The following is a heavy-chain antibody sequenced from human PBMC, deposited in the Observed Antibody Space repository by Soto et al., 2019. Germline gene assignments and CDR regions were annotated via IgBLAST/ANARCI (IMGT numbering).Heavy chain of an antibody. CDR2: ISITGNYK. V-gene: IGHV3-21*01. J-gene: IGHJ4*02. D-gene: IGHD2-15*01. Sequence: EVQLVESGGGLVKPGGSLRLSCAASGFTFSSFNMDWVRQAPGKGLEWVSSISITGNYKYYADSLKGRFTISRDNAQNLLFLQMDSLRPEDTAVYYCASRRLGYCTDGTCPEFWGQGTLVTVTS. CDR1: GFTFSSFN. CDR3: ASRRLGYCTDGTCPEF.